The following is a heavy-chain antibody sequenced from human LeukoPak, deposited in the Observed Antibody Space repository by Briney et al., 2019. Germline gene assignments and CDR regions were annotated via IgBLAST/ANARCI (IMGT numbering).Heavy chain of an antibody. CDR3: TTDKYDGSGYYVDY. D-gene: IGHD3-22*01. CDR1: GFAFNEAW. V-gene: IGHV3-15*07. Sequence: PGGSLRLSCTASGFAFNEAWMNWVRQAPGKGLEWVGRIKSKTDGETTDYAAPVKGRFTISRDDSKNTLYLQMHSLKTEDTAVYYCTTDKYDGSGYYVDYWGQGTLVTVSS. J-gene: IGHJ4*02. CDR2: IKSKTDGETT.